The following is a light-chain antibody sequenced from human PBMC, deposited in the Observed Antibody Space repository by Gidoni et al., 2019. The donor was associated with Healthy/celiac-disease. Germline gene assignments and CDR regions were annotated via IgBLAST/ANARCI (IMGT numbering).Light chain of an antibody. J-gene: IGKJ1*01. Sequence: EIVLPQSPATLSVSPGERATLSCRASQSVNSNLAWYQQKPGQAPRLLSYGASTRATGIPARFSGSGSGTEFTLTISSLQSEDFAVYYCQQYNNWPPWTFGQGTKVEIK. CDR2: GAS. CDR3: QQYNNWPPWT. CDR1: QSVNSN. V-gene: IGKV3-15*01.